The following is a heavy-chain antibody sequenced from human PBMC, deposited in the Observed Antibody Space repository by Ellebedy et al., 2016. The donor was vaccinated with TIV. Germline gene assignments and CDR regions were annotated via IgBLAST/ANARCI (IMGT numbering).Heavy chain of an antibody. D-gene: IGHD3-16*01. CDR3: ARGWFGSGMGV. J-gene: IGHJ6*02. V-gene: IGHV6-1*01. CDR1: GDSVSTDIG. Sequence: SQTLSLTCVISGDSVSTDIGWNWIRQSPSRGLEWLGRTYYRSKWNNDYAVSLKRRITINPDTSKNQFSLQLNSVTPEDTAVYYCARGWFGSGMGVWGQGTTVTVSS. CDR2: TYYRSKWNN.